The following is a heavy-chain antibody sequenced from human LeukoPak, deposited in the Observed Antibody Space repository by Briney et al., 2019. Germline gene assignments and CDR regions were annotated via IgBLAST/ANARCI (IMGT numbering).Heavy chain of an antibody. D-gene: IGHD6-13*01. J-gene: IGHJ6*02. Sequence: GGSLRLSCAASGFTFSSYGMHWVHQAPGKGLEWVAVISYDGSNKYYADSVKGRFTISRDNSKNTLYLQMNSLRAEDTAVYYCAKDHSSSWYVPRYYYYGMDVWGQGTTVTVSS. V-gene: IGHV3-30*18. CDR2: ISYDGSNK. CDR1: GFTFSSYG. CDR3: AKDHSSSWYVPRYYYYGMDV.